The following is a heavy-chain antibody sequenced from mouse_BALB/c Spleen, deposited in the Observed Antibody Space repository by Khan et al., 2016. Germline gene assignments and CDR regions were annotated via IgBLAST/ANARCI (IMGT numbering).Heavy chain of an antibody. CDR2: IHYSGRT. J-gene: IGHJ2*01. V-gene: IGHV3-1*02. CDR3: ARWSFDHFDY. CDR1: GYSITSGYS. Sequence: EVKLEESGPDLVKPSQSLSLTCTVTGYSITSGYSWHWIRQFPGNKLEWMGHIHYSGRTNYNPSLKSRISITRDTSKNQFFLQLNSVTTEDTATYFCARWSFDHFDYWGQGTTLTVSS.